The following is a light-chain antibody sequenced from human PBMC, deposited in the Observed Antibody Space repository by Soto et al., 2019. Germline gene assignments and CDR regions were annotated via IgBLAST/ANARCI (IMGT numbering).Light chain of an antibody. J-gene: IGLJ1*01. V-gene: IGLV2-14*03. CDR2: DVS. CDR1: SSDVGAYDY. Sequence: QSALTQPASVSGSPGQSITISCTGTSSDVGAYDYVSWYQQHPGEVPKLMIFDVSDRPSGVSNRFSGSKSGNTASLTISGLQAEDEADYYCSSFTRSTSYVFGTGTKVTVL. CDR3: SSFTRSTSYV.